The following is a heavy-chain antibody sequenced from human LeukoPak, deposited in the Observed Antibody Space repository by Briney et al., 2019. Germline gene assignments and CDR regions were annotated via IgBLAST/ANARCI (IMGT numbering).Heavy chain of an antibody. Sequence: PSGTLSLTCTVSGGSISSSSYYWGWIRQPPGKGLEWIGSIYYSGSTYYNPSLKSRVTISVDTSKNQFSLKLSSVTAADTAVYYCARRSSSDIVVVPAATFDYWGQGTLVTVSS. J-gene: IGHJ4*02. CDR1: GGSISSSSYY. CDR3: ARRSSSDIVVVPAATFDY. CDR2: IYYSGST. D-gene: IGHD2-2*01. V-gene: IGHV4-39*01.